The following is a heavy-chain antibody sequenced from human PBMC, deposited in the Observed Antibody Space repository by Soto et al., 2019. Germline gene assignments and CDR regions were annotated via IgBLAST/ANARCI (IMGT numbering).Heavy chain of an antibody. J-gene: IGHJ3*02. CDR2: ISYDGSNK. D-gene: IGHD6-19*01. Sequence: QVQLVESGGGVVQPGRSLRLSCAASGFTFSSYAMHWVRQAPGKGLEWVAVISYDGSNKYYADSVKGRFTISRDNSKNPLYLQMNSLRAEDTAVYYCAREHSSGWSDAFDIWGQGTMVTVSS. CDR3: AREHSSGWSDAFDI. V-gene: IGHV3-30-3*01. CDR1: GFTFSSYA.